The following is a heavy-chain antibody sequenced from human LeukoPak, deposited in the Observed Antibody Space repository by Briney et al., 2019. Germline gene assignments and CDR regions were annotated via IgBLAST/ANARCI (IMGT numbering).Heavy chain of an antibody. J-gene: IGHJ4*02. V-gene: IGHV4-59*12. Sequence: SETLSLTCTVSGGCISSYYWSWIRQPPGKGLEWIGYIYYSGSTNYNPSLKSRVTISVDTSKNQFSLKLSSVTAADTAVYYCSEQLAGYWGQGTLVTVSS. D-gene: IGHD6-6*01. CDR2: IYYSGST. CDR3: SEQLAGY. CDR1: GGCISSYY.